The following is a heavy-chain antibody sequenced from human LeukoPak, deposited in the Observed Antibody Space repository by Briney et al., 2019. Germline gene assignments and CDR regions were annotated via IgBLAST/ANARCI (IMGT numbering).Heavy chain of an antibody. CDR2: IYYTGST. CDR1: GGSISSSSYY. CDR3: ARGADYYFDY. Sequence: PSETLSLTCTVSGGSISSSSYYWGWIRQPPGKGLEWIGSIYYTGSTYYNPSLNSRVTISVDTSKNQFSLKLSSVTAADTAVYYCARGADYYFDYWGQGTLVTVSS. V-gene: IGHV4-39*07. J-gene: IGHJ4*02.